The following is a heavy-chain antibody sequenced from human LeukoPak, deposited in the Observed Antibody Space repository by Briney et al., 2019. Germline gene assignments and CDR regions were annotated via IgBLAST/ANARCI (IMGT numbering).Heavy chain of an antibody. CDR3: AREGGYCSSTSCYPDY. Sequence: ASVKVSCKASGYTFTSYDINWVRQATGQGLEWMGWMNPNSGNTGYAQKLQGRVTMTTDTSTSTAYMELRSLRSDDTAVYYCAREGGYCSSTSCYPDYWGQGTLVTVSS. J-gene: IGHJ4*02. D-gene: IGHD2-2*01. CDR2: MNPNSGNT. V-gene: IGHV1-8*02. CDR1: GYTFTSYD.